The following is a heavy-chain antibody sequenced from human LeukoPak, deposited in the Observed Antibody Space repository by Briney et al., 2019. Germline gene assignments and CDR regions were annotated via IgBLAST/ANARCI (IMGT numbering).Heavy chain of an antibody. J-gene: IGHJ4*02. CDR1: GITFSSYG. Sequence: GGSLRLSCAASGITFSSYGMSWVRQAPGKGLEWVSSISSTGGTTYYADSVKGRFTISRDNSKNTLYLQMNTLRAEDTAVYYCAKRDCWGQGTLVTVSS. V-gene: IGHV3-23*01. CDR3: AKRDC. CDR2: ISSTGGTT.